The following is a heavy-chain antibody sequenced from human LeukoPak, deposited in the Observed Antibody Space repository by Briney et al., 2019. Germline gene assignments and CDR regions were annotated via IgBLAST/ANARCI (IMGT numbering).Heavy chain of an antibody. V-gene: IGHV3-74*01. J-gene: IGHJ4*01. CDR2: LHSNGAFT. D-gene: IGHD2-21*02. CDR3: ARFVVVTAGDY. Sequence: PGGSLRLSCSASGFTLSNYWMHWVRQAPGKGLVRVARLHSNGAFTTYADSVKGRFTVSRDTAKNTLYLQMNSLRVEGTAVYYCARFVVVTAGDYWGQGTLVTVSS. CDR1: GFTLSNYW.